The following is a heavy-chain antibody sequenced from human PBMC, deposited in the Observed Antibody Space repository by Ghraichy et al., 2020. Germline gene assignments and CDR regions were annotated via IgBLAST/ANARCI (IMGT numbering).Heavy chain of an antibody. CDR3: ARLRGVPAATVDNYYFAMYV. J-gene: IGHJ6*02. CDR2: FSSSENN. V-gene: IGHV4-4*07. CDR1: AVTTRDYY. Sequence: SETLSLTCSFSAVTTRDYYWTWIRQPAENGLEWIGRFSSSENNNLNPSLGSRVTMSVDTSKNQFSLKLRSVTAADTAVYYCARLRGVPAATVDNYYFAMYVCCPGTTVTGSS. D-gene: IGHD2-2*01.